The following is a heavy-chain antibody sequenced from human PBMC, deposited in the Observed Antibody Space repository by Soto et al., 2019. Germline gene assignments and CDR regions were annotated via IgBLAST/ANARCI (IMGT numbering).Heavy chain of an antibody. CDR1: GFTFSDYY. Sequence: QVQLVESGGGLVKPGGSLRLSCAASGFTFSDYYMSWIRQAPGKGLEWVSYISSSSSYTNYADSAKGRFTISRDNAKNSLYLQMNSLRAEDTAVYYCATGQYYYDSSAYYYTWGQGTLVTVSS. CDR3: ATGQYYYDSSAYYYT. CDR2: ISSSSSYT. J-gene: IGHJ5*02. V-gene: IGHV3-11*05. D-gene: IGHD3-22*01.